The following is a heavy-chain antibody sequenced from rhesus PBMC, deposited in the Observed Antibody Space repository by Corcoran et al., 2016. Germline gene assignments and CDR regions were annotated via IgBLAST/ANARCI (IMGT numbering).Heavy chain of an antibody. CDR3: AKDREEGYYNFWRGRYFDY. CDR1: GFTFSSYG. D-gene: IGHD3-3*01. CDR2: INSGGGST. V-gene: IGHV3S25*01. J-gene: IGHJ4*01. Sequence: EVQLVESGGGLVQPGGSLRLSCAASGFTFSSYGMYWVRQAPGQGLAGFLAINSGGGSTYYADSVKGRFTISRDNSKNTLSLQMNSLRAEDTAVYYCAKDREEGYYNFWRGRYFDYWGQGVLVTVSS.